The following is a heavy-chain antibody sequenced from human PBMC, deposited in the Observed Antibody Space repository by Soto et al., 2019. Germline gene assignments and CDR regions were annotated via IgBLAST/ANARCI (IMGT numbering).Heavy chain of an antibody. CDR1: GLPFSSSA. Sequence: AWSLPLCCAACGLPFSSSAVNWVRQATGKGLEWVSGITDTDSTFYADSVKGRFTISRDNSKNTVYLQMNSLRAEDTAVYYCARPRVTYYYYGMDVWGQGPTVT. J-gene: IGHJ6*02. CDR3: ARPRVTYYYYGMDV. CDR2: ITDTDST. D-gene: IGHD3-10*01. V-gene: IGHV3-23*01.